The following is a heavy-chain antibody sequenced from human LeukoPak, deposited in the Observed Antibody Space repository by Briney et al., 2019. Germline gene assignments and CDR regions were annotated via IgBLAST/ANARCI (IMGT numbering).Heavy chain of an antibody. CDR1: NYSIRGGFF. Sequence: SETLSLTCTVFNYSIRGGFFWGWIRQSPGRGLEWIGIIARDGTAYSNPSLKSRLTISVDTSKNQVSLRLTSVTAADTATYYCAKVHSGSYIGYFDLWGRGTVVSVSS. CDR3: AKVHSGSYIGYFDL. D-gene: IGHD1-26*01. V-gene: IGHV4-38-2*02. CDR2: IARDGTA. J-gene: IGHJ2*01.